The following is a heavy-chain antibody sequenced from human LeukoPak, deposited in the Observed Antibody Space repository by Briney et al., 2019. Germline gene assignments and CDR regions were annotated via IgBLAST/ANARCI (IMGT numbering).Heavy chain of an antibody. V-gene: IGHV3-30*02. J-gene: IGHJ3*02. D-gene: IGHD3-22*01. CDR3: ARRNYYDTSRSFDI. Sequence: PGGSLRLSCAASGFTFSSYGMHWVRQAPGKGLEWVAFIRYDGSNKYYADSVKGRFTISRDNSKNTLYLQMNSLRAEDTALYYCARRNYYDTSRSFDIWGQGTMVTVSS. CDR2: IRYDGSNK. CDR1: GFTFSSYG.